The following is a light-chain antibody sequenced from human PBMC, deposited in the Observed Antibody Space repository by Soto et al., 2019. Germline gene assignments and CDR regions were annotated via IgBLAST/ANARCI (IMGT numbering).Light chain of an antibody. CDR1: SSDIGAFTF. V-gene: IGLV2-14*03. CDR3: SSYTSSSTHV. Sequence: QSVLTQPASVCGSPGQSITISCTGTSSDIGAFTFVSWYQQHPGKVPKLMIFDVNRRPSGVSDRFSGSKSGNTASLTISGLQAEDEGDYYCSSYTSSSTHVFGSGTKVTVL. J-gene: IGLJ1*01. CDR2: DVN.